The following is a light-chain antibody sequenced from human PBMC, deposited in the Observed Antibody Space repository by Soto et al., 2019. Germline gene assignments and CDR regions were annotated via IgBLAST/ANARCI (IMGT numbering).Light chain of an antibody. CDR3: HQRSDWPRT. CDR2: DAS. J-gene: IGKJ1*01. CDR1: QSVSSY. V-gene: IGKV3-11*01. Sequence: EIVLTQSPATLSLSPGERATLSCRASQSVSSYLAWYQQKPGQAPRLLIYDASNRATGIPARFSGSGSGTDFTLTISSLEPEDFAAYYCHQRSDWPRTFGQGTNVEIK.